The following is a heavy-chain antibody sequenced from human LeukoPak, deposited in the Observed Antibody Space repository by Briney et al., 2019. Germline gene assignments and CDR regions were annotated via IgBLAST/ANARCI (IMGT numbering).Heavy chain of an antibody. J-gene: IGHJ6*02. CDR3: ARLRYYGMDV. CDR1: GFTFSNAW. CDR2: TSSSSSTI. V-gene: IGHV3-48*04. Sequence: GGSLRLSCAASGFTFSNAWMSWVRQAPGKGLEWVSYTSSSSSTIYYADSVKSRFTISRDNAKNSLYLQMNSLRAEDTAVYYCARLRYYGMDVWGQGTTVTVSS.